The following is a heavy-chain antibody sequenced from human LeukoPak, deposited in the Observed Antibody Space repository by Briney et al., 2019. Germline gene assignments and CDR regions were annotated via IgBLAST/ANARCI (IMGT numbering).Heavy chain of an antibody. CDR1: GFTFSSYS. CDR3: ARERNYYDSSGYYSWI. V-gene: IGHV3-21*01. CDR2: ISSSSSYI. Sequence: PGGSLRLSCAASGFTFSSYSMNWVRQAPGKGLECVSSISSSSSYIYYADSVKGRFTISRDNAKNSLYLQMNSLRAEDTAVYYCARERNYYDSSGYYSWIWGQGTLVTVSS. J-gene: IGHJ4*02. D-gene: IGHD3-22*01.